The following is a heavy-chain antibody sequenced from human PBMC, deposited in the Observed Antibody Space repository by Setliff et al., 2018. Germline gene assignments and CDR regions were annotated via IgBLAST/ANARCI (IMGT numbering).Heavy chain of an antibody. CDR1: GGSISSISYY. CDR3: ARMSGFLYMDV. D-gene: IGHD3-3*01. V-gene: IGHV4-39*01. Sequence: SETLSLTCTVPGGSISSISYYWGWIRQPPGKGLEWIGTVYDSGTTYYNPSLKSRVTIFVDTSKNQFSLNLNSVTAADTGVYYCARMSGFLYMDVWGKGTTVTVS. J-gene: IGHJ6*03. CDR2: VYDSGTT.